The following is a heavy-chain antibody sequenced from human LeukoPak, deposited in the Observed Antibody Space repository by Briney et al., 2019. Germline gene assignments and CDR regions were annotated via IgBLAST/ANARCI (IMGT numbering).Heavy chain of an antibody. CDR2: INHSGST. Sequence: SETLSLTCAVYGGSFSGYYWSWIRQPPGKGLEWIGEINHSGSTNYNPSLKSRVTISVDTSKNQFSLKLSSVTAADTAVYYCARGRPQDYYDSSGYWEFDYWGQGTLVTVSS. CDR3: ARGRPQDYYDSSGYWEFDY. CDR1: GGSFSGYY. V-gene: IGHV4-34*01. J-gene: IGHJ4*02. D-gene: IGHD3-22*01.